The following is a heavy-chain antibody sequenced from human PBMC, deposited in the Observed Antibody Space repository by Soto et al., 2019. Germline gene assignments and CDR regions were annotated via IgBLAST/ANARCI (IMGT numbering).Heavy chain of an antibody. J-gene: IGHJ3*02. CDR3: ARGSRSVDI. CDR1: GFTFSDYY. Sequence: EVQLVESGGGLVQPGGSLRLSCAVSGFTFSDYYMDWVRQAPGKGLEWVGRTRNKANSYTTEYAASVEGRFSIPRDDSKNSLYLQMSGLKTEDTAVYFCARGSRSVDIWGPGTMVTVFS. CDR2: TRNKANSYTT. V-gene: IGHV3-72*01.